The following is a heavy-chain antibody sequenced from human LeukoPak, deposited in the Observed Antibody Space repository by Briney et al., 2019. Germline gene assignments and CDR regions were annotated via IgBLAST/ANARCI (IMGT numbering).Heavy chain of an antibody. CDR1: GFTFSSYA. V-gene: IGHV3-23*01. CDR3: ARDPEDYYDPFI. D-gene: IGHD3-22*01. Sequence: GGSLRLSRAASGFTFSSYAMSWVRQAPGKGLEWVSAISGSGGSTYYADSVKGRFTISRDNSKNTLYLQMNSLRAEDTAVYYCARDPEDYYDPFIWGQGTMVTVSS. J-gene: IGHJ3*02. CDR2: ISGSGGST.